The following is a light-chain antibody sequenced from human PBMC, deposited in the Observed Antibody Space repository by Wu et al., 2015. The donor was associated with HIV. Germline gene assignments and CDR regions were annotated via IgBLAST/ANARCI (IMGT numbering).Light chain of an antibody. J-gene: IGKJ1*01. CDR1: QTVGRK. CDR3: QQYREWPRT. CDR2: SAA. Sequence: EILMMQSPATLSVSPGERATLSCRSSQTVGRKVAWYQQRPGQAPRILIHSAATRAAEVPARFSGGGSETEFTLTISSLQPEDFAIYYCQQYREWPRTFGRG. V-gene: IGKV3-15*01.